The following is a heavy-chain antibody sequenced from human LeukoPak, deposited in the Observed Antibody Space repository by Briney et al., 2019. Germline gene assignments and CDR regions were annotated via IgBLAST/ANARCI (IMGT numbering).Heavy chain of an antibody. V-gene: IGHV3-48*03. CDR1: GFTFSSYE. CDR3: ASYGYSSALEFDP. CDR2: ISSSGSTI. J-gene: IGHJ5*02. D-gene: IGHD6-25*01. Sequence: GGSLRLSCAASGFTFSSYEMNWVRQAPGKGLEWVSYISSSGSTIYYADSVKGRFTISRDNAKNSLYLQMNSLRAEDTAVYYCASYGYSSALEFDPWGQGTLVTVSS.